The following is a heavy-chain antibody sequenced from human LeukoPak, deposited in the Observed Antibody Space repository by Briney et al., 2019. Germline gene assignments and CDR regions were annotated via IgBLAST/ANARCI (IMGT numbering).Heavy chain of an antibody. Sequence: PGGSLRLSCAASGFTFRDSYLSWIRQAPGKGPEWLSYINSVSNIISYADSVKGRFTISRDNAKNSLYLQMHGLRAEDTAVYYCARAGGGNRDFQHCGQGTLVTVSS. J-gene: IGHJ1*01. CDR2: INSVSNII. V-gene: IGHV3-11*04. CDR3: ARAGGGNRDFQH. D-gene: IGHD4-23*01. CDR1: GFTFRDSY.